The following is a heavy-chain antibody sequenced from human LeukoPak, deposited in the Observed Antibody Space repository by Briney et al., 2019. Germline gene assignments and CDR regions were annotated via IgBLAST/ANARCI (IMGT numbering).Heavy chain of an antibody. CDR1: GFTFSSYG. V-gene: IGHV3-30*02. CDR2: IRYDGSNK. CDR3: AKVDREWLLDYYYYYMDV. Sequence: GGPLRLSCAASGFTFSSYGMHWVRQAPGKGLEWVAFIRYDGSNKYYADSVKGRFTISRDNSKNTLYLQMNSLRAEDTAVYYCAKVDREWLLDYYYYYMDVWGKGTTVTISS. D-gene: IGHD5-12*01. J-gene: IGHJ6*03.